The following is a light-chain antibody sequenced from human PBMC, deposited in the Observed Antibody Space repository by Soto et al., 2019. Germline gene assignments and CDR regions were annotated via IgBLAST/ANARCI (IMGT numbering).Light chain of an antibody. J-gene: IGLJ3*02. V-gene: IGLV1-44*01. Sequence: QSVLTQPPSASGTPGQRVTISCSGSSSNIGSNTVDWYQQFPGTAPKLLIYSNNQRPSGVPDRFSGSKSGTSASLAISGLQSEDEADYYCAAWDDGLNRHVFCEGT. CDR3: AAWDDGLNRHV. CDR2: SNN. CDR1: SSNIGSNT.